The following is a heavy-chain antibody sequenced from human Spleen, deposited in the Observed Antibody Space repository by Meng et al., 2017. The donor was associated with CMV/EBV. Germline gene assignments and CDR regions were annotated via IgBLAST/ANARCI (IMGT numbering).Heavy chain of an antibody. CDR1: GFTFSDYY. J-gene: IGHJ6*02. CDR2: IRRSGTST. CDR3: ARKEYCSSTSCYPDGMDV. Sequence: GGSLRLSCAASGFTFSDYYMSWIRQAPGKGLEWISYIRRSGTSTYYGESVKGRFTISRDDAKNSLYLQMNSLRAEDTAVYYCARKEYCSSTSCYPDGMDVWGQGTTVTVSS. D-gene: IGHD2-2*01. V-gene: IGHV3-11*04.